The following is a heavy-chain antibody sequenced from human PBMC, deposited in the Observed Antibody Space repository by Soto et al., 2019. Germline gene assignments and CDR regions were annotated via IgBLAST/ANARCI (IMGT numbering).Heavy chain of an antibody. V-gene: IGHV1-58*01. J-gene: IGHJ4*02. D-gene: IGHD3-22*01. CDR2: IVVGSGNT. CDR1: GFTFTSSA. CDR3: AAGNYYDSSGYCNY. Sequence: SVEVSCKASGFTFTSSAVQWVRQALGQRLEWIGWIVVGSGNTNYAQKFQERVTITRDMSTSTAYMELSSLRSEDTAVYYCAAGNYYDSSGYCNYWGQGTLVTVSS.